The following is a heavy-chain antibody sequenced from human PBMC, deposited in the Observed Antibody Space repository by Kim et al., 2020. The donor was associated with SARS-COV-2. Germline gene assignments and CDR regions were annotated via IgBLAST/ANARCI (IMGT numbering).Heavy chain of an antibody. CDR3: AREGEDSSGYYYGY. D-gene: IGHD3-22*01. V-gene: IGHV4-59*01. Sequence: NPPRESRVTISVDTSKNQFSLKLSSVTAADTAVYYCAREGEDSSGYYYGYWGQGTLVTVSS. J-gene: IGHJ4*02.